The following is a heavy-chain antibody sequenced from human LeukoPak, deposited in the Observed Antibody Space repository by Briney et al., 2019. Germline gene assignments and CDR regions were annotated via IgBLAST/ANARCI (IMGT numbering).Heavy chain of an antibody. CDR1: GGSISSYY. CDR3: ARRPYYGDDYYYGMDV. Sequence: SETLSLTCTVSGGSISSYYWSWIRQPPGKGLEWIGYIYYSGSTNYNPSLKSRVTISVDTSKNQFSLKLSSVTAADTAVYYCARRPYYGDDYYYGMDVWGQGTTVTVSS. CDR2: IYYSGST. V-gene: IGHV4-59*08. J-gene: IGHJ6*02. D-gene: IGHD1-26*01.